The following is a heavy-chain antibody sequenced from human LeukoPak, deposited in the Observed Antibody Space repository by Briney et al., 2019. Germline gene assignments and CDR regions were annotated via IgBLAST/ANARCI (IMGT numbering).Heavy chain of an antibody. D-gene: IGHD3-16*01. CDR3: ARHYGP. CDR2: IYHSGST. V-gene: IGHV4-34*01. CDR1: GGSFSGYY. J-gene: IGHJ5*02. Sequence: SETLSLTCAVYGGSFSGYYWSWIRQPPGKGLEWIGSIYHSGSTYYNPSLKSRVTISVDTSRNQFSLNLSSVTAADTAVYYCARHYGPWGQGTLVAVSS.